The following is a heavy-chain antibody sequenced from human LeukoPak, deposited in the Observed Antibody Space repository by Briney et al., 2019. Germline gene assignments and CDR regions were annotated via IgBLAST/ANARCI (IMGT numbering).Heavy chain of an antibody. D-gene: IGHD2-2*01. J-gene: IGHJ4*02. CDR2: IWYDGSNK. CDR1: GFTFSNYG. CDR3: ATVRAAGRSSWYLDY. Sequence: PGGSLRLSCAASGFTFSNYGMYWVRQAPGKGLEWVAVIWYDGSNKYYADSVKGRFTISRDNSKNTLYLQMNSLRAEDTAVYYCATVRAAGRSSWYLDYWGQGTLATVSS. V-gene: IGHV3-33*01.